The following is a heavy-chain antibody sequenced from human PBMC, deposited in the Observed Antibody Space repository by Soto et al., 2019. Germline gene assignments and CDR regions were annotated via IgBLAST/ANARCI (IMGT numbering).Heavy chain of an antibody. CDR2: INAGNGNT. J-gene: IGHJ4*02. CDR3: ARVSGWYQLDY. V-gene: IGHV1-3*05. D-gene: IGHD6-19*01. Sequence: QVQLVQSGAEEKKPGASVKVSCKASGYTFTNYAMHWVRQAPGQRLEWMGWINAGNGNTNYSQKFQGRVTITRDTSAGTAYMELSSLRSEDTAVYYCARVSGWYQLDYWGQGILVTVSS. CDR1: GYTFTNYA.